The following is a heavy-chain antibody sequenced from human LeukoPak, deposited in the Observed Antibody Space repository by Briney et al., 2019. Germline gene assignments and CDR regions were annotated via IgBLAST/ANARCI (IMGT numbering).Heavy chain of an antibody. CDR1: GFTFNYYA. CDR2: ISWNSGNK. V-gene: IGHV3-9*01. J-gene: IGHJ6*02. D-gene: IGHD1-26*01. CDR3: AKDRVGATGDYYGMDV. Sequence: GRSLRLSCAASGFTFNYYAMNWVRQAPGKGLEWVSGISWNSGNKGYADSMKGRFTISRDNAKNSLYLQMNSLRTEDTALYYCAKDRVGATGDYYGMDVWGQGTTVTVSS.